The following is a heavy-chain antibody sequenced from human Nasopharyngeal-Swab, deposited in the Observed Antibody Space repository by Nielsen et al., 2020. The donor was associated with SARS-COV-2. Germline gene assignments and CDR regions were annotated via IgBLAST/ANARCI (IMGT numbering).Heavy chain of an antibody. J-gene: IGHJ6*02. CDR1: GFTFSDYY. Sequence: GESLKISCAASGFTFSDYYMCWIRQAPGKGLEWVSYISSSSSYTNYADSVKGRFTISRDNAKNSLYLQMNSLRAEDTAVYYCARVSPPLLTGPYYYYGMDVWGQGTTVTVSS. V-gene: IGHV3-11*06. CDR2: ISSSSSYT. CDR3: ARVSPPLLTGPYYYYGMDV. D-gene: IGHD3-9*01.